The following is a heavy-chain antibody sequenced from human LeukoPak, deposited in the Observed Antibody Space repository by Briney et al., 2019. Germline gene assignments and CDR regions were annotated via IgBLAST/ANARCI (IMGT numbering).Heavy chain of an antibody. CDR1: GGSISSSSYY. D-gene: IGHD4-23*01. J-gene: IGHJ4*02. V-gene: IGHV4-61*02. CDR3: ARSRSCGGIAFDY. Sequence: SETLSLTCTVSGGSISSSSYYWSWIRQPAGKGLEWIGRIYTSGSTNYNPSLKSRVTMSVDTSKNQFSLKLSSVTAADTAVYYCARSRSCGGIAFDYWGQGTLVTVSS. CDR2: IYTSGST.